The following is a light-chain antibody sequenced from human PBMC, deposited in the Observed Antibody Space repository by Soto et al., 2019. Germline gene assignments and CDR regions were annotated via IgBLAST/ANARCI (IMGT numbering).Light chain of an antibody. J-gene: IGLJ1*01. Sequence: QSALTQPASVSASPGQSIAISCTGTSSDVGGYNYVSWYQQHPGKAPKLMIYDVSNRPSGVSNRFSGSKSGNTASLTISGLQADDEADYYCSSYTSSTTYVFGTGTKVTVL. V-gene: IGLV2-14*01. CDR1: SSDVGGYNY. CDR3: SSYTSSTTYV. CDR2: DVS.